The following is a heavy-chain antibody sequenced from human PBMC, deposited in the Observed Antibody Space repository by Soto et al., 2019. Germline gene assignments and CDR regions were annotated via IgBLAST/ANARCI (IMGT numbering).Heavy chain of an antibody. Sequence: SDTLSLTCAVYGGSFSGYYWSWIRQPPGKGLEWIGEINHSGSTNYNPSLKSRVTISVDTSKNQFSLKLSSVTAADTAVYYCARAYYDSSGYKDYWGQGTLVTVSS. D-gene: IGHD3-22*01. CDR2: INHSGST. V-gene: IGHV4-34*01. CDR1: GGSFSGYY. J-gene: IGHJ4*02. CDR3: ARAYYDSSGYKDY.